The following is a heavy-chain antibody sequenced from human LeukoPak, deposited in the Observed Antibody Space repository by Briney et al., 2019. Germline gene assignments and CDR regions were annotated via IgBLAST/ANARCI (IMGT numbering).Heavy chain of an antibody. Sequence: SETLSLTCAVYGGSFSGYYWSWLRQPPGKGLEWIGEINHSGSTNYNPSLKSRVTISVDTSKNQFSLKLSSVTAADTAVYYCARGEDYGDYEDPLAPSTLNYYYYYMDVWGKGTTVTVSS. CDR1: GGSFSGYY. D-gene: IGHD4-17*01. CDR3: ARGEDYGDYEDPLAPSTLNYYYYYMDV. J-gene: IGHJ6*03. V-gene: IGHV4-34*01. CDR2: INHSGST.